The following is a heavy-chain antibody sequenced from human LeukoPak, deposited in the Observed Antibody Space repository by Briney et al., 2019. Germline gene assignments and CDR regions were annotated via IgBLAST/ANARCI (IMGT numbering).Heavy chain of an antibody. CDR2: IYYSGST. D-gene: IGHD3-3*01. CDR3: ARAYDFWSDNWFDP. V-gene: IGHV4-59*01. CDR1: GGSISSYY. Sequence: PSETLSLTCTVSGGSISSYYWSWIRQPPGKGLEWIGYIYYSGSTNYNPSLKSRVTISVDTSKNQFSQKLSSVTAADTAVYYCARAYDFWSDNWFDPWGQGTLVTVSS. J-gene: IGHJ5*02.